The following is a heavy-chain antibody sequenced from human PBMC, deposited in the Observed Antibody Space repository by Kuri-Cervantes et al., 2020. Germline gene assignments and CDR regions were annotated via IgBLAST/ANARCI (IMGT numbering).Heavy chain of an antibody. D-gene: IGHD3-22*01. CDR3: ARGDYYDSRGVSPVWFDP. CDR2: IWYDGSNK. J-gene: IGHJ5*02. CDR1: GFTFSSYW. V-gene: IGHV3-33*08. Sequence: GGSLRLSCVGSGFTFSSYWMSWVRQAPGKGLEWVAVIWYDGSNKYYADSVKGRFTISRDNSKNTLYLQMNSLTAEVTAVYYCARGDYYDSRGVSPVWFDPWGQGTLVTVSS.